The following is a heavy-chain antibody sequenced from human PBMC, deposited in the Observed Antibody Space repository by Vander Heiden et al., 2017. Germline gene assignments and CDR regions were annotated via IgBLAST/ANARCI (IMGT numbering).Heavy chain of an antibody. CDR3: TTTHVSGAQGCYGMDV. D-gene: IGHD1-1*01. V-gene: IGHV3-15*01. Sequence: VQLVDSGGGLATPGGSLRLACAASGFPFSAAWMSGVRQAPGKGLEWVGRIKSKTDGGTTDYAAPVKGRFTISRDDSKNTLYLQMNSLKTEDTAVYYCTTTHVSGAQGCYGMDVWGQGTTVTVSS. J-gene: IGHJ6*02. CDR1: GFPFSAAW. CDR2: IKSKTDGGTT.